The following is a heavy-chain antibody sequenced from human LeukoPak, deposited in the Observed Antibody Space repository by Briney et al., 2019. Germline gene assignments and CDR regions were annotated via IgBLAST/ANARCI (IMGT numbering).Heavy chain of an antibody. CDR2: ISYTGST. J-gene: IGHJ4*02. V-gene: IGHV4-59*11. CDR3: ARDEGHSGSYSFFFHY. Sequence: PSEALSLTCFVSGDSISSHYWSWLRQPPGKGLEWIGYISYTGSTNYNPSLMSRVTISVDTSTNQLSLRLSSVTAADTAVYYCARDEGHSGSYSFFFHYWGQGTLVTVSS. CDR1: GDSISSHY. D-gene: IGHD1-26*01.